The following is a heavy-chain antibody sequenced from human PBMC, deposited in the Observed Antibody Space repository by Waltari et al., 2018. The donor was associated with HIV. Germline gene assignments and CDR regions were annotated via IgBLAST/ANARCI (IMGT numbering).Heavy chain of an antibody. CDR2: INHSGRT. V-gene: IGHV4-34*01. D-gene: IGHD4-4*01. Sequence: QVQLQQWGAGLLKPSETLSLTCAVYGGSFSGYYWSWIRQPPGKGLEWIGEINHSGRTNYHPSLKSRVTISVDTSKNQFSLKLSSVTAADTAVYYCARRRFHSKAAFDIWGQGTMVTVSS. CDR1: GGSFSGYY. J-gene: IGHJ3*02. CDR3: ARRRFHSKAAFDI.